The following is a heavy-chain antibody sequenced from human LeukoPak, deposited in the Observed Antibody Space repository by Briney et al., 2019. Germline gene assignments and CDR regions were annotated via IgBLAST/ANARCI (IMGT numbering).Heavy chain of an antibody. J-gene: IGHJ6*02. CDR1: GYTFTGYY. Sequence: NPGGSLRLSCAASGYTFTGYYMHWVRQAPGQGLEWMGWINPNSGGTNYAQKFQGWVTMTRDTSISTAYMELSRLRSDDTAVYYCARDLYNWNDLDYYYGMDVWGQGTTVTVSS. V-gene: IGHV1-2*04. CDR3: ARDLYNWNDLDYYYGMDV. CDR2: INPNSGGT. D-gene: IGHD1-1*01.